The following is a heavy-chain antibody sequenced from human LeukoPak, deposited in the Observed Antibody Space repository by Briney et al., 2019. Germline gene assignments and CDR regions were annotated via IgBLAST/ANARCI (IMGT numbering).Heavy chain of an antibody. D-gene: IGHD2-21*02. CDR1: GYTFTSYG. V-gene: IGHV1-18*01. Sequence: ASVKVSCKASGYTFTSYGISWVRQAPGQGLEWMGWISAYNGNTNYAQKLQGRVTMTTDTSTSTAYMELGSLRSDDTAVYYCARGGHPYCGGDCFTYFDYWGQGTLVTVSS. J-gene: IGHJ4*02. CDR3: ARGGHPYCGGDCFTYFDY. CDR2: ISAYNGNT.